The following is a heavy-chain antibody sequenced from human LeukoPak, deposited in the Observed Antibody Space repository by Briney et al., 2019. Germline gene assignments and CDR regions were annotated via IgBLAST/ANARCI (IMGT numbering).Heavy chain of an antibody. Sequence: PGGSLRLSCAASGFTFSDYYMSWIRQAPGKGLEWVSCISGSSSYTIYADSVKGRFTISRDNAKNSLYLQMNSLRAEDTAVYYCARAVAVAAPGAPYAMDVWGQGTTVTVSS. CDR3: ARAVAVAAPGAPYAMDV. J-gene: IGHJ6*02. D-gene: IGHD6-19*01. V-gene: IGHV3-11*06. CDR2: ISGSSSYT. CDR1: GFTFSDYY.